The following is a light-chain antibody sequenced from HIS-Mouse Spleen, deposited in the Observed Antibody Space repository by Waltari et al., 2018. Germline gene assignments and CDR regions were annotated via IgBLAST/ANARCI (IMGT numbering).Light chain of an antibody. CDR3: QSADSSGTYWV. Sequence: SYELTQPPSVSVSPGQTARTPCSGQAFPKPYAYWYQQKPGQAPVLVLYKDSDRPSGIPGRFSGSSSGTTVTLTSSGVQAEDEADYYCQSADSSGTYWVFGGGTKLTVL. CDR1: AFPKPY. J-gene: IGLJ3*02. V-gene: IGLV3-25*03. CDR2: KDS.